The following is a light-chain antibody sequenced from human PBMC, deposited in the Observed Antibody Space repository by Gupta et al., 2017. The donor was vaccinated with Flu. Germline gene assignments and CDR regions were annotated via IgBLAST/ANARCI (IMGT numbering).Light chain of an antibody. CDR1: QSISSY. Sequence: DIQMTQSPSSLSASVGDRVTITCRASQSISSYLNWYQQKPGKAPKLLIYAASSLQSGVPSRFSGSGSGTDFTLTISSRQQEDFATYYCQQSDSNPTWTFGQGTKVEIK. V-gene: IGKV1-39*01. CDR2: AAS. CDR3: QQSDSNPTWT. J-gene: IGKJ1*01.